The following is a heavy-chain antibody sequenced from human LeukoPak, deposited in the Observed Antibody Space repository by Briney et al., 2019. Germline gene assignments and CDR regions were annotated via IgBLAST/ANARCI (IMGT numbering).Heavy chain of an antibody. CDR1: GFTVSSNY. D-gene: IGHD6-13*01. CDR3: ARAPGYSGSWYATFYYMDV. V-gene: IGHV3-53*01. J-gene: IGHJ6*03. Sequence: GGSLRLSCAASGFTVSSNYMSWVRQAPGKGLEWVLVIYSGGSTYYADSVKGRFTISRDNSKNTLYLQMNSLRAEDTVVYYCARAPGYSGSWYATFYYMDVWGKGTTVTVSS. CDR2: IYSGGST.